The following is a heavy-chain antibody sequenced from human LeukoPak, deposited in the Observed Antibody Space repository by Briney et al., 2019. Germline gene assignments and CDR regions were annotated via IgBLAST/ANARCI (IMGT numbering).Heavy chain of an antibody. J-gene: IGHJ5*02. CDR3: AREDYDFWSGYSNWFDP. CDR1: GLTVSSYS. CDR2: ISSSSSTI. V-gene: IGHV3-48*01. D-gene: IGHD3-3*01. Sequence: GGSLRLSCAASGLTVSSYSMNWVRQAPGKGLEWVSYISSSSSTIYYADSVKGRFTISRDNAKNSLYLQMNSLRAEDTAVYYCAREDYDFWSGYSNWFDPWGQGTLVTVSS.